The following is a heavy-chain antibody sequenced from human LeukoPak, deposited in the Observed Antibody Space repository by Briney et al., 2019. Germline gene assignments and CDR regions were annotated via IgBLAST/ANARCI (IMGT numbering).Heavy chain of an antibody. J-gene: IGHJ4*03. D-gene: IGHD3-10*01. V-gene: IGHV3-30*03. Sequence: GGSLRLSCAASGFAFSSYGKHWVRQAPGKGLEWVAVISYDGSNKYYADSVKGRFTISRDNSKNTLYLQMNSLRAEDTAVYYCARAGFGEGYFDYWGQGTLVAVSS. CDR2: ISYDGSNK. CDR3: ARAGFGEGYFDY. CDR1: GFAFSSYG.